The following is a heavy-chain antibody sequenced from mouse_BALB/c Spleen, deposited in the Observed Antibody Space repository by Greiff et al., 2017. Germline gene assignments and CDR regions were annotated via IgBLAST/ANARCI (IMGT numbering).Heavy chain of an antibody. CDR3: ARSGNYGDWFAY. J-gene: IGHJ3*01. CDR2: INPGSGGT. D-gene: IGHD2-1*01. Sequence: VQLQESGAELVRPGTSVKVSCKASGYAFTNYLIEWVKQRPGQGLEWIGVINPGSGGTNYNEKFKGKATLTADKSSSTAYMQLSSLTSDDSAVYFCARSGNYGDWFAYWGQGTLVTVSA. CDR1: GYAFTNYL. V-gene: IGHV1-54*01.